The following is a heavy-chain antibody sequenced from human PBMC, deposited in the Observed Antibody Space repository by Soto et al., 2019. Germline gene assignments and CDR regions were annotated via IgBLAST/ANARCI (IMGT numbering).Heavy chain of an antibody. D-gene: IGHD3-3*01. V-gene: IGHV3-53*01. CDR3: TRERFLEWLVGVRFWAFDN. CDR1: GFTVSSNY. CDR2: IYSDDRT. Sequence: EVPLVESGGGLIQPGGSLRLSCAASGFTVSSNYMNWVRQAPGKGLEWVSVIYSDDRTYYADSVKGRFTISRDNSKNTVYLQLNSLRAEDTAVYYCTRERFLEWLVGVRFWAFDNWGQGTMVTVSS. J-gene: IGHJ3*02.